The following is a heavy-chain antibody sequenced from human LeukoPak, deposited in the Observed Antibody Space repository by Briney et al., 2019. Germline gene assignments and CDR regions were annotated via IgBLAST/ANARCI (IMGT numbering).Heavy chain of an antibody. D-gene: IGHD3/OR15-3a*01. CDR2: ITWNSGSV. Sequence: GGSLRLSCAASGFTFHDYAMHWVRQVPGKGLELVSGITWNSGSVLYADSLRGRFTISRDNAKNSLYLQMNSLRPEDMAFYYCAKGLGVASLIVDALDMWGQGTMVTV. V-gene: IGHV3-9*03. CDR1: GFTFHDYA. J-gene: IGHJ3*02. CDR3: AKGLGVASLIVDALDM.